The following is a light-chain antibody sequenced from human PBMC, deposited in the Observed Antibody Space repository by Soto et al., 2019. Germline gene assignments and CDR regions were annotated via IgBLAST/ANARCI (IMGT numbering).Light chain of an antibody. V-gene: IGKV3-11*01. CDR1: QSVGRY. CDR2: DAS. CDR3: QQRSNWPPWT. Sequence: EIVLTQSPATLSLSPGERATLSCRASQSVGRYLVWYQQKPGQAPRLLIYDASNRATGIPARFSGSGSGTDFTLTISSLETEDFAVYYCQQRSNWPPWTFGQGTKVEIK. J-gene: IGKJ1*01.